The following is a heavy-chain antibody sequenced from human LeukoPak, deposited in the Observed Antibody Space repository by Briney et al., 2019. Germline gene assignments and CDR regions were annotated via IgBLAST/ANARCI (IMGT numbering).Heavy chain of an antibody. CDR2: INPSGGST. D-gene: IGHD6-19*01. J-gene: IGHJ5*02. Sequence: ASVKVSCTASGYTFTSYYMHWVRQAPGQGLEWMGIINPSGGSTSYAQKFQGRVTMTRDTSTSTVYMELSSLRSEDTAVYYCARESPMSSGWNNWFDPWGQGTLVTVSS. CDR1: GYTFTSYY. CDR3: ARESPMSSGWNNWFDP. V-gene: IGHV1-46*01.